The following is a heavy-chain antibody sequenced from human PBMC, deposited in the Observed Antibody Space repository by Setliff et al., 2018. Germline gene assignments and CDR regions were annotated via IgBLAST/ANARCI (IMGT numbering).Heavy chain of an antibody. CDR2: IEYDASTK. CDR3: ARDRSFDWIEPTYYYNHGMDI. V-gene: IGHV3-33*05. Sequence: PGGSLRLSCVASGFIFSDSGMQWVRQAPGKGLEWVAFIEYDASTKSYADSLKGRFTISRDNAKNSLYLQMNSLRAEDTAVYYCARDRSFDWIEPTYYYNHGMDIWGQGTTVTVSS. D-gene: IGHD3-9*01. CDR1: GFIFSDSG. J-gene: IGHJ6*02.